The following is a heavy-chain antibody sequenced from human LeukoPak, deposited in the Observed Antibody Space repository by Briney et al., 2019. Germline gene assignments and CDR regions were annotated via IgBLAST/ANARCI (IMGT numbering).Heavy chain of an antibody. D-gene: IGHD5-12*01. CDR3: ARGGLGYSGFLGYYFDY. V-gene: IGHV4-4*02. Sequence: PSETLSLTCAVSGGSISSSNWWSWVRQPPGKGLEWIGEIYHSGSTNYNPPLKSRATISVDKSKNQFSLKLSSVTAADTAVYYCARGGLGYSGFLGYYFDYWGQGTLVTVSS. CDR1: GGSISSSNW. J-gene: IGHJ4*02. CDR2: IYHSGST.